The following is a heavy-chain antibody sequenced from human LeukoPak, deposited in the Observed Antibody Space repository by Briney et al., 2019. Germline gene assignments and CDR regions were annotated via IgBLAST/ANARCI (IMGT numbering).Heavy chain of an antibody. Sequence: ASVKVSCKASGYTFTSYDINWVRQATGQGLEWKGWMNPNSGNTGYAQKFQGRVTMTRNTSISTAYMELSSLRSEDTAVYYCARGLVTIFGVVPHGMDVWGQGTTVTVSS. D-gene: IGHD3-3*01. J-gene: IGHJ6*02. V-gene: IGHV1-8*01. CDR3: ARGLVTIFGVVPHGMDV. CDR2: MNPNSGNT. CDR1: GYTFTSYD.